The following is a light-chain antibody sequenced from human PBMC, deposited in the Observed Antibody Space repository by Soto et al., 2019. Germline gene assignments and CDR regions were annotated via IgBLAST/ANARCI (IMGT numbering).Light chain of an antibody. Sequence: QSVLTQPPSASGTPGQRVTISCSGSSSNIGGNTVNWYQQLPGTAPKLLMYANKERPSGVPDRFSASKSGTSASLAINGLQSEDEADYYCATWDDSLNGWVFGGGTKLTVL. J-gene: IGLJ3*02. CDR3: ATWDDSLNGWV. V-gene: IGLV1-44*01. CDR1: SSNIGGNT. CDR2: ANK.